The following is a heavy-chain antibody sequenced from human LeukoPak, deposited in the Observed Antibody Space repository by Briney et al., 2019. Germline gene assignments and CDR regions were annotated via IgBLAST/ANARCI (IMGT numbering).Heavy chain of an antibody. D-gene: IGHD1-26*01. CDR3: AKDRIVGATNWFDP. V-gene: IGHV3-30*18. CDR2: ISYDGSNK. Sequence: PGGSLRLSCAASGFTFSSYGMHWVRQALGKGLEWVAVISYDGSNKYYADSVKGRFTISRDNSKNTLYLQMNSLRAEDTAVYYCAKDRIVGATNWFDPWGQGTLVTVSS. J-gene: IGHJ5*02. CDR1: GFTFSSYG.